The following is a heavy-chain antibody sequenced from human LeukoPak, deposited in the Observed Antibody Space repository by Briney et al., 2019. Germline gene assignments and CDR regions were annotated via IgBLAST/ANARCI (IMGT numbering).Heavy chain of an antibody. Sequence: ASVKVSCKASGYTFLGYYIHWVRQAPGQGLEWMGWINPNSGGTNYAQRFQGRVTMTRDTSINTAYMELSSLTSDDAAVYYCAREVINTESYFLFCDYWGQGTLVTASS. V-gene: IGHV1-2*02. CDR1: GYTFLGYY. CDR3: AREVINTESYFLFCDY. J-gene: IGHJ4*02. D-gene: IGHD1-26*01. CDR2: INPNSGGT.